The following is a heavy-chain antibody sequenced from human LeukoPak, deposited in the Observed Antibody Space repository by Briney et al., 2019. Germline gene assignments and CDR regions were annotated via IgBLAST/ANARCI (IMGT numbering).Heavy chain of an antibody. CDR2: ISPNTGDT. V-gene: IGHV1-2*06. D-gene: IGHD5-18*01. CDR1: GYTFTGYK. CDR3: ARGHNYGYEY. Sequence: ASVKVSCKASGYTFTGYKMHWVRQAPGQGLEWMGRISPNTGDTDYAQKFQGRVTMTRDTSISTVYMELSSLRSDDTAVYYCARGHNYGYEYWGQGTPVTVSP. J-gene: IGHJ4*02.